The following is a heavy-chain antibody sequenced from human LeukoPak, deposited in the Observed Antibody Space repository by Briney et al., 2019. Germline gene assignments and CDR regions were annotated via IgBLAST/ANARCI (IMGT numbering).Heavy chain of an antibody. D-gene: IGHD1-14*01. Sequence: PGGSLRLSCAASGFTFSNYGMHWVRQAPGKGLEWVAFIRYDGTDKYYADSVKGRFTISRDNSKNTLYLQLNSLRGEDTAVYYCAKDYIYNIDYWGQGTLVTVSS. CDR2: IRYDGTDK. CDR3: AKDYIYNIDY. CDR1: GFTFSNYG. V-gene: IGHV3-30*02. J-gene: IGHJ4*02.